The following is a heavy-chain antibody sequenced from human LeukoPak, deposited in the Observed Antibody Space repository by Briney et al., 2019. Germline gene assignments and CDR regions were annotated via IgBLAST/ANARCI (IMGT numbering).Heavy chain of an antibody. D-gene: IGHD3-10*01. CDR1: GGSISSSSYY. J-gene: IGHJ5*02. V-gene: IGHV4-39*07. CDR3: ARDQGTMVRGRGFDP. Sequence: SETLSLTCTVSGGSISSSSYYWGWIRQPPGKGLEWIGSIYYSGSTYYNPSLKSRVTISVDTSKNQFSLKLSSVTAADTAVYYCARDQGTMVRGRGFDPWGQGTLVTVSS. CDR2: IYYSGST.